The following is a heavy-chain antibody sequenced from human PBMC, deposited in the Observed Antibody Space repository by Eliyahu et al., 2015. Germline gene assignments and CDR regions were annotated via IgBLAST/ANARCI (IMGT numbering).Heavy chain of an antibody. Sequence: QLQLQESGPGLVKPSETLSLTCXVSGGSISTNPYYWGWIRQPPGKGVEWIGSIYYTGSTTYNPSLKSRVTISVDTSKNQFSLRLTSVTAADTAMYYCARLAGGYCTNTNCYEFSWFDPWGQGTLVTVSS. CDR1: GGSISTNPYY. V-gene: IGHV4-39*01. CDR2: IYYTGST. D-gene: IGHD2-2*01. J-gene: IGHJ5*02. CDR3: ARLAGGYCTNTNCYEFSWFDP.